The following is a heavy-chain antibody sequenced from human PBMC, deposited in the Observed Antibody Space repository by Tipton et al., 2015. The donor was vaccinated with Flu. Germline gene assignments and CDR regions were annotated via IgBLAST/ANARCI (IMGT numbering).Heavy chain of an antibody. CDR1: GDSISRDSYY. CDR2: IYVNGYT. D-gene: IGHD5-24*01. Sequence: LRLSCTFSGDSISRDSYYWSWIRQPAGKGLEWIGRIYVNGYTDYNPSLRGRVSISVDMSENQFSLNLASVTAADTAVYYCVRADGARGYCDSWGQGSLVTVSS. J-gene: IGHJ4*02. CDR3: VRADGARGYCDS. V-gene: IGHV4-61*02.